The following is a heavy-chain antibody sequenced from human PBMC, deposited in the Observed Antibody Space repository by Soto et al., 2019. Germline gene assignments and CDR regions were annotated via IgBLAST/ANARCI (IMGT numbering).Heavy chain of an antibody. V-gene: IGHV1-69*02. J-gene: IGHJ3*02. CDR3: ARASLYDSSGYYYPKDAFDI. CDR1: GGTFSSYT. D-gene: IGHD3-22*01. CDR2: IIPILGIA. Sequence: SVKVSCKASGGTFSSYTISWVRQAPGQGLEWMGRIIPILGIANYAQKFQGRVTITADKSTSTAYMELSSLRSEDTAVYYCARASLYDSSGYYYPKDAFDIWG.